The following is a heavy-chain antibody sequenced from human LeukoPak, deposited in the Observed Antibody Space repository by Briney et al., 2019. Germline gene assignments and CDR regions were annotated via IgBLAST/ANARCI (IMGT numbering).Heavy chain of an antibody. CDR1: GYTFTDYY. D-gene: IGHD6-19*01. CDR3: ATPGLNSSRLRFDY. V-gene: IGHV1-69-2*01. J-gene: IGHJ4*02. Sequence: ASVKISCKVSGYTFTDYYMHWVQQAPGKGLEWMGLVDPEDGETIYAEKFQGRVTITADTSTDTAHMELSSLRSEDTAVYYCATPGLNSSRLRFDYWGQGTLVTVSS. CDR2: VDPEDGET.